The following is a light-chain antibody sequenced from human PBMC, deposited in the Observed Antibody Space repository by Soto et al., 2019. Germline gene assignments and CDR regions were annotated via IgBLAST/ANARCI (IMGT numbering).Light chain of an antibody. J-gene: IGLJ2*01. CDR3: SSYTSSSTLVV. Sequence: QSALTQPASVSGSPGQSITISCTGTSSVVGGYNYVSWYQQHPGKAPKLMNYDVSKRPSGVSNRFSGSKSGNTASLTISGLQAEDEADYYCSSYTSSSTLVVFGGGTKVTVL. CDR2: DVS. V-gene: IGLV2-14*01. CDR1: SSVVGGYNY.